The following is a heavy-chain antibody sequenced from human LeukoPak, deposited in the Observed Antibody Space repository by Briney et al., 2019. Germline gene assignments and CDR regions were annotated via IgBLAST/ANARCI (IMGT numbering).Heavy chain of an antibody. D-gene: IGHD1-26*01. CDR1: GFTFSSYA. CDR2: ISYDGSNK. CDR3: ARDVWELQAPDY. J-gene: IGHJ4*02. V-gene: IGHV3-30-3*01. Sequence: GRSLRLSCAASGFTFSSYAMHWVRQAPGKGLEWVAVISYDGSNKYYADSVKGRFTISRDNSKNTLYLQMNSLRAEDPAVYYCARDVWELQAPDYWGQGTLVTVSS.